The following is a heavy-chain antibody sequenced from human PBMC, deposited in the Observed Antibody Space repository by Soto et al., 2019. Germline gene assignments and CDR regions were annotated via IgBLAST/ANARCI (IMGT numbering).Heavy chain of an antibody. V-gene: IGHV4-31*03. D-gene: IGHD5-12*01. J-gene: IGHJ4*02. CDR2: IYYSGST. Sequence: QVQLQESGPGLVKPSQTLSLTCTVSGGSISSGGYYWSWIRQHPGKGLEWIGYIYYSGSTYYNPSLKRRVTISVDTSKNQFSLKLSSVTAAETAVYYCARGITGGYDTGSGFVDYWGQGTLVTVSS. CDR3: ARGITGGYDTGSGFVDY. CDR1: GGSISSGGYY.